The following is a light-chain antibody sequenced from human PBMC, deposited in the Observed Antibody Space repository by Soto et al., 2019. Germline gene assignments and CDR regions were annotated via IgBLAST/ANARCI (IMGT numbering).Light chain of an antibody. V-gene: IGLV2-14*03. J-gene: IGLJ2*01. CDR3: SSYTSNTVI. CDR1: SSDVGGYNS. CDR2: DVT. Sequence: QSALTQPASVSGSPGQSITISCTGTSSDVGGYNSVSWYQHHPGKVPKVMIYDVTNRPSGVSNRFSGSKSGNTASLTISGLQADDEADYYCSSYTSNTVIFGGGTKLTVL.